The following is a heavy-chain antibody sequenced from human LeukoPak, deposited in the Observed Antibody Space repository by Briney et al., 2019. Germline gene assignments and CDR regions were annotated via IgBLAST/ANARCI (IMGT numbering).Heavy chain of an antibody. Sequence: PGRSLRLSCAASGFTFSTYGMHWVRQAPGKGLEWVAVISYDGSKKHYADSVKGRFTISRDNSKNTLYLQMNSLRAEDTAVYYCAKIAAVAGTAFDIWGQGTMVTVSS. CDR1: GFTFSTYG. J-gene: IGHJ3*02. CDR2: ISYDGSKK. V-gene: IGHV3-30*18. CDR3: AKIAAVAGTAFDI. D-gene: IGHD6-19*01.